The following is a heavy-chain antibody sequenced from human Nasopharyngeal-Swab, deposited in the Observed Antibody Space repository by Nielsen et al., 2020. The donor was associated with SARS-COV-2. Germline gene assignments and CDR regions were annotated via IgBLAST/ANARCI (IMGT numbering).Heavy chain of an antibody. Sequence: SETLSLTCTVSGGSITRYFWSWIRKPPGNGLAWIGSSYYSGSTNYHPSLKSRVTISVDTSKNQFSLNLSSVTAADTAMYYCARLSYDYDGVFEVWGQGKMVTVSS. CDR3: ARLSYDYDGVFEV. D-gene: IGHD5-12*01. CDR1: GGSITRYF. V-gene: IGHV4-59*12. CDR2: SYYSGST. J-gene: IGHJ3*01.